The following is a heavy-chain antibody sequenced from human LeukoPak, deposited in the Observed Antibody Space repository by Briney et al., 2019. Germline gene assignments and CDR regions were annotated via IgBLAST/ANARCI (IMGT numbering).Heavy chain of an antibody. J-gene: IGHJ4*02. CDR2: INPSGGST. CDR1: GYTFTGYY. V-gene: IGHV1-46*01. CDR3: ARVDGGNSPSVVYDY. D-gene: IGHD4-23*01. Sequence: ASVKVSCKASGYTFTGYYMHWVRQTPGQGLEWMGIINPSGGSTSYAQKFQGRVTMTRDTSTSTVCMELSSLRSEDTAVYYCARVDGGNSPSVVYDYWGQGTLVTVSS.